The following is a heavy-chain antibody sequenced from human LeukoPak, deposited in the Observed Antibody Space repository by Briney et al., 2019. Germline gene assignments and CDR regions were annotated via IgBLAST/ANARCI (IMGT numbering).Heavy chain of an antibody. V-gene: IGHV3-23*01. Sequence: QPGGSLRLSCAASGFTFSISAMTSVRQAPGKGLEWVSAIISGGDDTVHADSLKGRLTISRDNSKNTLYLQMNCLRAEDTAIYYCTKGGSYAPLDYWGQGTLVTVSS. CDR3: TKGGSYAPLDY. D-gene: IGHD1-26*01. J-gene: IGHJ4*02. CDR1: GFTFSISA. CDR2: IISGGDDT.